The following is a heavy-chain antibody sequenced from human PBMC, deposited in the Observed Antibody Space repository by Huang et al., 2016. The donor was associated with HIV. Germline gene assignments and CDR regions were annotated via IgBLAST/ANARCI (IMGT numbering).Heavy chain of an antibody. D-gene: IGHD2-15*01. J-gene: IGHJ4*02. CDR2: VSDSGRST. CDR1: GFGLSGYA. V-gene: IGHV3-23*01. Sequence: EVQLLESGGTLVPPGGSLRLSCAASAASGFGLSGYAMSWARQGPGKGREWVSAVSDSGRSTYYADSVRGRFTIARDNSKNTVHLQMNNLRAEDTAVYYCSTWWLSNRTPATAFDNWGRGTLVTISS. CDR3: STWWLSNRTPATAFDN.